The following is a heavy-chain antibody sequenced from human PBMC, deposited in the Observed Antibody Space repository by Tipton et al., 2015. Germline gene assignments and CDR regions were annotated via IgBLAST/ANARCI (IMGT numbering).Heavy chain of an antibody. J-gene: IGHJ4*02. CDR1: GFTFSSYS. V-gene: IGHV3-48*01. CDR2: ISTSASTI. CDR3: SREPLEDDFYHLDY. D-gene: IGHD3-3*01. Sequence: SLRLSCAASGFTFSSYSMNWVRQAPGKGLEWVSYISTSASTIYYTDSVKGRFTISRDNAKNSLYLQMDTLRAEDTAVYYCSREPLEDDFYHLDYWGQGALVTVSS.